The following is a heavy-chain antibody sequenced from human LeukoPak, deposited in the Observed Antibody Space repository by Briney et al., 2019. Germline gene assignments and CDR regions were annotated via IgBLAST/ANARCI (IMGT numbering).Heavy chain of an antibody. CDR2: IYYSGST. CDR1: GGSISSSSYY. CDR3: ARGGIVVVPAAPRGGTNWFDP. D-gene: IGHD2-2*01. Sequence: SETLSLTCTVSGGSISSSSYYWGWIRQPPGKGLEWIGSIYYSGSTYYNPSLKSRVTISVDTSKNQFSLKLSSMTAADTAVYYCARGGIVVVPAAPRGGTNWFDPWGQGTLVTVSS. J-gene: IGHJ5*02. V-gene: IGHV4-39*07.